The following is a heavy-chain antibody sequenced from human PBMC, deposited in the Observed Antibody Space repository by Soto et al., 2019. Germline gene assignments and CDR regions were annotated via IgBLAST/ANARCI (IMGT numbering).Heavy chain of an antibody. D-gene: IGHD3-22*01. V-gene: IGHV4-34*01. J-gene: IGHJ3*02. CDR3: ARVPPYYYDSSGYPPVSDAFDI. CDR2: INHSGST. Sequence: QVQLQQWGAGLLKPSETLSLTCAVYGGSFSGYYWSWIRQPPGKGLEWIGEINHSGSTNYNPSLKSRVTLSVDTSKNQFSLQLSSVTAADTAVYYCARVPPYYYDSSGYPPVSDAFDIWGQGTMVTVSS. CDR1: GGSFSGYY.